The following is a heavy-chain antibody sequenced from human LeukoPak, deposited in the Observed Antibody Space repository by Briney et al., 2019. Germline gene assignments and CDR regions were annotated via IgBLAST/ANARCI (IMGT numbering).Heavy chain of an antibody. J-gene: IGHJ6*04. CDR2: IYSGGST. CDR3: ASVAHDYGDYGGMDV. Sequence: GGSLRLSCAASGFTFSSCAMSWVRQAPGKGLEWVSVIYSGGSTYYADSVKGRFTISRDNSKNTLYLQMNSLRAEDMAVYYCASVAHDYGDYGGMDVWGKGTTVTVSS. D-gene: IGHD4-17*01. CDR1: GFTFSSCA. V-gene: IGHV3-53*01.